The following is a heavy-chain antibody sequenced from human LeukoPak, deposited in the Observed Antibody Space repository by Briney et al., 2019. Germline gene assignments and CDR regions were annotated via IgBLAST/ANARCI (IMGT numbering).Heavy chain of an antibody. CDR3: ARMYHYDSTGLRDAFDI. D-gene: IGHD3-22*01. CDR2: ISGYNGNP. V-gene: IGHV1-18*04. J-gene: IGHJ3*02. CDR1: GYTFTSHY. Sequence: ASVKVSCKASGYTFTSHYMHWVRQAPGQGLEWMGWISGYNGNPKYAQKFQGRVTMTTDTVTSAAYMELRSLRSDDTAMYYCARMYHYDSTGLRDAFDIWGQGTMVTVSS.